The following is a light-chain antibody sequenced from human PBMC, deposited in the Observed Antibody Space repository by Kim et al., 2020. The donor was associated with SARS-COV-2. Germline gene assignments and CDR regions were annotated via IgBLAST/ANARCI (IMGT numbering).Light chain of an antibody. CDR2: TAA. J-gene: IGKJ4*02. CDR1: KSVRRNY. V-gene: IGKV3-20*01. CDR3: QQYGDTPRT. Sequence: PWERATLFCRASKSVRRNYLACFQQKPGQAPSLLIYTAATRATGISDRFSGSESATDFTLTISRLEPEDSAVYYCQQYGDTPRTFGRGTKVDIK.